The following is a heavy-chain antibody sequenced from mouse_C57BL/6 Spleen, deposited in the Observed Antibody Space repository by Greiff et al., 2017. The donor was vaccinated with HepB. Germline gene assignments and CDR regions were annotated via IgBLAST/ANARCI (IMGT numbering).Heavy chain of an antibody. D-gene: IGHD2-1*01. J-gene: IGHJ2*01. CDR3: AMIYYGNYGGYFDY. V-gene: IGHV1-80*01. CDR1: GYAFSSYW. Sequence: QVQLKESGAELVKPGASVKISCKASGYAFSSYWMNWVKQRPGKGLEWIGQIYPGDGDTNYNGKFKGKATLTADKSSSTAYMQLSSLTSEDSAVYFCAMIYYGNYGGYFDYWGQGTTLTVSS. CDR2: IYPGDGDT.